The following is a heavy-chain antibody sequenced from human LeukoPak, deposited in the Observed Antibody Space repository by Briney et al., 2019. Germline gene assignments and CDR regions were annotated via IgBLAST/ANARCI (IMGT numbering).Heavy chain of an antibody. J-gene: IGHJ4*02. D-gene: IGHD4-17*01. CDR2: ISGSGGST. CDR1: GFTFSSYA. Sequence: QPGGSLRLSCAASGFTFSSYAMNWVRQAPGKRLEWVSGISGSGGSTYYADSVKGRFTISRDNSKNTLYLQMNSLRAEDTAVYYCAKDLYGDYVVDYWGQGTLVTVSS. V-gene: IGHV3-23*01. CDR3: AKDLYGDYVVDY.